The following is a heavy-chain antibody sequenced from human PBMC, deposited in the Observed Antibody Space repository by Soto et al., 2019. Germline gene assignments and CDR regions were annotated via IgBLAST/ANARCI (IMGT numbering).Heavy chain of an antibody. Sequence: SETLSLTCTVSGGSISSYYWSWIRQPPGKGLEWIGYIYYSGSTNYNPSLKSRVTISVDTSKNQFSLKLSSVTAADTAVYYCARQKRQPLRWYSSFDYWGQGTLVTVSS. D-gene: IGHD6-13*01. CDR3: ARQKRQPLRWYSSFDY. J-gene: IGHJ4*02. CDR1: GGSISSYY. V-gene: IGHV4-59*08. CDR2: IYYSGST.